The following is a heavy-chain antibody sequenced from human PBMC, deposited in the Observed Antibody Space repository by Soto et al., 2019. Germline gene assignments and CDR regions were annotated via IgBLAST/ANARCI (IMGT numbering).Heavy chain of an antibody. CDR2: ISSSSSYI. V-gene: IGHV3-21*01. D-gene: IGHD2-15*01. CDR1: GFTFSSYS. Sequence: ESGGGLVKPGGSLRLSCAASGFTFSSYSMNWVRQAPGKGLEWVSSISSSSSYIYYADSVKGRFTISRDNAKNSLYLQMNSLRAEDTAVYYCARDGEDIVVVVAATDGMDVWGQGTTVTVSS. J-gene: IGHJ6*02. CDR3: ARDGEDIVVVVAATDGMDV.